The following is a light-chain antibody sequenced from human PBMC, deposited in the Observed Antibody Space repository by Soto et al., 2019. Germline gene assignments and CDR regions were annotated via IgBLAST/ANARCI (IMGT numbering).Light chain of an antibody. J-gene: IGKJ1*01. CDR3: QKYNRDSPAT. CDR2: GAS. Sequence: DIQLTQSPCSLSASVGDRVTFTCRASQDISHFLAWYQQRPGEVPRLLIYGASTLQSGVSSRFSGSGFGTDFTLTIASLQPEDVATYYCQKYNRDSPATFGPGTKVEIK. CDR1: QDISHF. V-gene: IGKV1-27*01.